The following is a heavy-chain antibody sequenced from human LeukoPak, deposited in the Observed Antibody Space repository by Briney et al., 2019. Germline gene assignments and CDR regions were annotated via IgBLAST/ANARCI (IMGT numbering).Heavy chain of an antibody. D-gene: IGHD2-2*01. Sequence: GRSLRLSCAASGFTFSSYAMHWVRQAPGKGLEGVAVISYDGSNKYYADSVKGRFTISRDNSENTLYLQMNSLRAEDTAVYYCAKGYCSSSSCYSYAFDIWGQGTVVTVSS. J-gene: IGHJ3*02. V-gene: IGHV3-30-3*01. CDR1: GFTFSSYA. CDR2: ISYDGSNK. CDR3: AKGYCSSSSCYSYAFDI.